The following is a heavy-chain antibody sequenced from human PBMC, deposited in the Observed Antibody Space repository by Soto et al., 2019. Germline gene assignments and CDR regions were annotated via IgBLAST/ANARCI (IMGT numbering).Heavy chain of an antibody. Sequence: AGGSLRLSCAASGFTFSGSAMHWVRQASGKGLEWVGRIRSKANSYATAYAASVKGRFTISRDDSKNTAYLQMNSLKTEDTAVYYCARDYRHFYYYYGMDVWGQGTTVTVSS. V-gene: IGHV3-73*01. J-gene: IGHJ6*02. CDR2: IRSKANSYAT. CDR1: GFTFSGSA. D-gene: IGHD3-16*01. CDR3: ARDYRHFYYYYGMDV.